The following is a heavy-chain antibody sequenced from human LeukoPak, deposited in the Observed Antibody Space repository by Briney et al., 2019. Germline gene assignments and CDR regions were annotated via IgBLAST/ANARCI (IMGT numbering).Heavy chain of an antibody. CDR3: ARGSPVGNFDY. J-gene: IGHJ4*02. Sequence: SETLSLTCTVSGGSISSYYWSWIRQPAGKGLEWIGYIYYSGSTNYNPSLKSRVTISVDTSKNQFSLKLSSVTAADTAVYYCARGSPVGNFDYWGQGTLVTVSS. D-gene: IGHD7-27*01. V-gene: IGHV4-59*01. CDR2: IYYSGST. CDR1: GGSISSYY.